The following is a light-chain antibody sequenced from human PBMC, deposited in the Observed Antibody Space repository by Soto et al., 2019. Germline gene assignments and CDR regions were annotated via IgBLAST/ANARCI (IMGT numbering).Light chain of an antibody. Sequence: EIVLTQSPATLSLSPGERATVSCRASQSFSSYLAWYQQKPGQAPRLLIYGASTRATGVPARFSGSGPGTDFTLTISSLQPEDFATYYCQQHYNTPRTFGQGTKVDIK. J-gene: IGKJ1*01. V-gene: IGKV3-11*01. CDR3: QQHYNTPRT. CDR2: GAS. CDR1: QSFSSY.